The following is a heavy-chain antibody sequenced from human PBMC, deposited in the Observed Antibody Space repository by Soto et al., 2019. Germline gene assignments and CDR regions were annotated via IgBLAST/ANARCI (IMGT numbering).Heavy chain of an antibody. J-gene: IGHJ4*02. CDR1: GFTFSSYA. CDR3: AKDLSSSWTDKHFDC. Sequence: EVQLLESGGGLVQPGGSLRLSCAVSGFTFSSYAMSWVRQAPGKGLEWVSSISASGGSTYYADSVKGRFTTSRDNSKNTLYLRMNSLRAEDTAVFYCAKDLSSSWTDKHFDCWGQGTLVTVSS. CDR2: ISASGGST. V-gene: IGHV3-23*01. D-gene: IGHD6-13*01.